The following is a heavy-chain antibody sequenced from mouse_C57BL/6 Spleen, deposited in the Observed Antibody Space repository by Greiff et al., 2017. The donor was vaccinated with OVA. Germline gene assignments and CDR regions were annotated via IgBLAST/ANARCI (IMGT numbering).Heavy chain of an antibody. V-gene: IGHV1-54*01. CDR1: GYAFTNYL. Sequence: QVQLKESGAELVRPGTSVKVSCKASGYAFTNYLIEWVKQRPGQGLEWIGVINPGSGGTNYNEKFKGKATQTADKSSSTAYMQLSSLTSEDSAVYLCARMDSSGAMDYWGQGTSVTVSS. CDR2: INPGSGGT. CDR3: ARMDSSGAMDY. J-gene: IGHJ4*01. D-gene: IGHD3-2*02.